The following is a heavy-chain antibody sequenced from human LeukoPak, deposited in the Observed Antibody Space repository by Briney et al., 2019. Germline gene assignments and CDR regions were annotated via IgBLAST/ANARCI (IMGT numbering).Heavy chain of an antibody. D-gene: IGHD4-23*01. CDR2: IRYDGSNK. V-gene: IGHV3-30*02. CDR1: GFTFSSYG. Sequence: GGSLRLSCAASGFTFSSYGMHWVRQAPGKGLEWVAFIRYDGSNKYYADSVKGRFTISRDNSKNTLYLQMNSLRAEDTAVYYCAKDFTVVTRGIDYWGQGTLVTISS. J-gene: IGHJ4*02. CDR3: AKDFTVVTRGIDY.